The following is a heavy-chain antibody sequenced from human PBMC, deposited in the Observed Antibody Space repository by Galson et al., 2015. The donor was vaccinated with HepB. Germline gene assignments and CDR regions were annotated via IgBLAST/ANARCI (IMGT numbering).Heavy chain of an antibody. CDR2: LDWDDDK. J-gene: IGHJ6*02. CDR3: ARATKYYDFWSGYLDYGMDV. D-gene: IGHD3-3*01. V-gene: IGHV2-70*01. Sequence: PALVKPTQTLTLTCTFSGFSLSTSGMCVSWIRQPPGKALEWLALLDWDDDKYYSTSLKTRLTISKDTSKNQVVLTMTNMDPVDTATYYCARATKYYDFWSGYLDYGMDVWGHGTTVTVSS. CDR1: GFSLSTSGMC.